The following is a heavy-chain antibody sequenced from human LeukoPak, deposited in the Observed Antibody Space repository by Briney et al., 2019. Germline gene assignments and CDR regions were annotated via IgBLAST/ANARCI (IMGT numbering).Heavy chain of an antibody. V-gene: IGHV1-69*13. CDR3: ARAYMTATRHFDS. CDR1: GGTFTSYT. D-gene: IGHD6-6*01. Sequence: GASVKVSCRPSGGTFTSYTISWVRQAPGHRLEWMGGINPNLGTPQYTHKYQDRVTITADASTSTAYIELSSLRSEDTAVYYCARAYMTATRHFDSWGQGTLVTVSS. CDR2: INPNLGTP. J-gene: IGHJ4*02.